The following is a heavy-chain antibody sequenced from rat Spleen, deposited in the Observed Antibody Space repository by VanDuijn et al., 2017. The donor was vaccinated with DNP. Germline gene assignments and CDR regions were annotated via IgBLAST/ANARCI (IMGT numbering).Heavy chain of an antibody. V-gene: IGHV5-31*01. Sequence: EVQLVESGGDLVQPGRSLKLSCVASGFTFSYYWMTWIRQVPGKGLEWIASITSGGGTTSYPDSVKGRFTISRDNAKNTLSLQMNSLRSEDTATYYCARGGLYYFDYWGQGVMVTVSS. CDR3: ARGGLYYFDY. CDR1: GFTFSYYW. J-gene: IGHJ2*01. CDR2: ITSGGGTT. D-gene: IGHD1-11*01.